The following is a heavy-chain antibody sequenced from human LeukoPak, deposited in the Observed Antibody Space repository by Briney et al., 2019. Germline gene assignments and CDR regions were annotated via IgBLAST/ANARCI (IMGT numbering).Heavy chain of an antibody. CDR3: AKDYLSGWYWLGYDY. D-gene: IGHD6-19*01. J-gene: IGHJ4*02. V-gene: IGHV4-59*12. CDR1: GGSISSYY. Sequence: PSETLSLTCTVSGGSISSYYWSWIRQPPGKGLEWIGYIYYSGSTNYNPSLKSRVTISVDTSKNQFSLKLSSVTAADTAVYYCAKDYLSGWYWLGYDYWGRGTLVTVSS. CDR2: IYYSGST.